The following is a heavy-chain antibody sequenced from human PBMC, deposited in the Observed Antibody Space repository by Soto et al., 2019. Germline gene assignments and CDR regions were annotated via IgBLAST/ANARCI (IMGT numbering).Heavy chain of an antibody. CDR2: ISAHSGDT. V-gene: IGHV1-18*01. Sequence: QVQLVQSGAEVKKPGASVKVSCKASSYTFNNYGINWVRQAPGQGLEWMGWISAHSGDTNYAQKVQGRVTMTTDTTTSTAYMELRSLRSDDTAVYYCARGYDFWSGYFKVGNYHYDMDVWGQGTTVTVSS. CDR3: ARGYDFWSGYFKVGNYHYDMDV. D-gene: IGHD3-3*01. J-gene: IGHJ6*02. CDR1: SYTFNNYG.